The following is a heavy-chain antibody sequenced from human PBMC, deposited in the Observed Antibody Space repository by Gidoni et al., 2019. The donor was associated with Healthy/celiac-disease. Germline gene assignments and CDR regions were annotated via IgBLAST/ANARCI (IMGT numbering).Heavy chain of an antibody. Sequence: EVQLVESGGGLVQPGGSLRLSCAASGFTFSSYWMSWVRQAPGKGLEWVANIKQDGSEKYYVDSVKGRFTISRDNAKNSLYLQMNSLRAEDTAVYYCARDKLYDIWSGYYPLYYYYYYMDVWGKGTTVTVSS. J-gene: IGHJ6*03. CDR2: IKQDGSEK. CDR3: ARDKLYDIWSGYYPLYYYYYYMDV. CDR1: GFTFSSYW. D-gene: IGHD3-3*01. V-gene: IGHV3-7*01.